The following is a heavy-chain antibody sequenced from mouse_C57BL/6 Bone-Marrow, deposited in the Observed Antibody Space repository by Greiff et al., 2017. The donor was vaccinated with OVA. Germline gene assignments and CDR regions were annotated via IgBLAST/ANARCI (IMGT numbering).Heavy chain of an antibody. J-gene: IGHJ3*01. CDR3: ARHEGYDGFAY. Sequence: EVKVVESGGGLVQPGGSLKLSCAASGFTFSDYYMYWVRQTPEKRLEWVAYISNGGGSTYYPDTVKGRFTISRDNAKNTLYLQMSRLKSEDTAMYYCARHEGYDGFAYWGQGTLVTVSA. CDR1: GFTFSDYY. V-gene: IGHV5-12*01. CDR2: ISNGGGST. D-gene: IGHD2-2*01.